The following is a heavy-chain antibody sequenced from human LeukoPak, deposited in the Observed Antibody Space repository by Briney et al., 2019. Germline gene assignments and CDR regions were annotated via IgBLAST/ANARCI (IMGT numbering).Heavy chain of an antibody. CDR2: ISTTTYT. Sequence: PGGSLRLSCAASGFTFSSYSMHWVRQAPGKGLEWVSSISTTTYTYYTDSVKGRFTISRDNAKNSLYLQMNSLRAEDTGVYYCARGNYFDYWGQGTLVTVSS. CDR1: GFTFSSYS. D-gene: IGHD3-10*01. J-gene: IGHJ4*02. CDR3: ARGNYFDY. V-gene: IGHV3-21*01.